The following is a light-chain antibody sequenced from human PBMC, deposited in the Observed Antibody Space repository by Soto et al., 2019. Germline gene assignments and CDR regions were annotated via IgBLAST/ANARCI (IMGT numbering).Light chain of an antibody. Sequence: SYELTQPPSVSVAPGQTARITCGGDNIGSKSVHWSQQKPGQAPLLVLYDDSDRPSGIPERFSGSNSGNTATLTISRVEAGDEADYYCQVWDTSTDHPGVFGGGTKLTVL. CDR3: QVWDTSTDHPGV. J-gene: IGLJ2*01. CDR1: NIGSKS. CDR2: DDS. V-gene: IGLV3-21*02.